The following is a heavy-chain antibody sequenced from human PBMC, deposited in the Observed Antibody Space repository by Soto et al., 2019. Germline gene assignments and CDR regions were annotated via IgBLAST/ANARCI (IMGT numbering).Heavy chain of an antibody. Sequence: QVQLQESGPGLVKPSETLSLTCTVSGGSISSYYWSWIRQPPGKGLEWIGYIYYSGSTNYNPSLKSRVTISVDTSKNQFSLKLSSVTAADTAVYYCARAGYDFWSGYYENYFDYWGQGTLVTVSS. V-gene: IGHV4-59*01. CDR2: IYYSGST. CDR1: GGSISSYY. CDR3: ARAGYDFWSGYYENYFDY. D-gene: IGHD3-3*01. J-gene: IGHJ4*02.